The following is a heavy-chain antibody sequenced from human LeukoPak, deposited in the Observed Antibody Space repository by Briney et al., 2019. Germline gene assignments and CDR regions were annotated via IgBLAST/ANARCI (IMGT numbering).Heavy chain of an antibody. CDR1: GFTFSSYG. Sequence: GGSLRLSCAASGFTFSSYGMHWVRQAPGKGLEWVAFIRYDGSNKYYADSVKGRFTISRDNSKNTLYLQMNSLRAEDTPVYYCAKDGRHYYDSSGYLNGAFDIWGQGTMVTVSS. D-gene: IGHD3-22*01. J-gene: IGHJ3*02. V-gene: IGHV3-30*02. CDR3: AKDGRHYYDSSGYLNGAFDI. CDR2: IRYDGSNK.